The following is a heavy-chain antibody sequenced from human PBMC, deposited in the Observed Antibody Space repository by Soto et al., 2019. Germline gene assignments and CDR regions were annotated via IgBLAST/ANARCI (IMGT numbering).Heavy chain of an antibody. V-gene: IGHV3-23*01. D-gene: IGHD6-6*01. CDR1: GFTFSSYA. CDR3: AKGYSSSPRVYFDY. CDR2: ISGSGGST. Sequence: GGSLRLSXAASGFTFSSYAMSWVRQAPGKGLEWVSAISGSGGSTYYADSVKGRFTISRDNSKNTLYLQMNSLRAEDTAVYYCAKGYSSSPRVYFDYWGQGTLVTVSS. J-gene: IGHJ4*02.